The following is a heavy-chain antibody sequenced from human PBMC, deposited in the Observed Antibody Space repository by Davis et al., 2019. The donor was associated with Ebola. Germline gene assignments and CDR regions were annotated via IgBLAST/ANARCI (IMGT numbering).Heavy chain of an antibody. D-gene: IGHD5-12*01. CDR3: ARGYSNSWDVKYYYTLDV. V-gene: IGHV1-18*01. J-gene: IGHJ6*02. CDR1: GYTFTSYG. Sequence: ASVKVSCKASGYTFTSYGISWVRKAPGQGLEWMGWISAYNGNTNYAQKLQGRVTMTTDTSTSTAYMELRSLRSDDTAVYYCARGYSNSWDVKYYYTLDVWGPGTTVAVSS. CDR2: ISAYNGNT.